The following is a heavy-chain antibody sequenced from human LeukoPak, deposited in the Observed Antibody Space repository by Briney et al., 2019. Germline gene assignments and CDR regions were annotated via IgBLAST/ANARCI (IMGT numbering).Heavy chain of an antibody. CDR3: ARLDSIASVIAAGTTTNNWFDP. D-gene: IGHD6-13*01. CDR2: INPNSGGT. CDR1: GYTFTGYY. J-gene: IGHJ5*02. V-gene: IGHV1-2*06. Sequence: ASVKVSCKASGYTFTGYYMHWVRQAPGQGLEWMGRINPNSGGTNYAQKFQGRVTMTRDTSISTAYMELSRLRSDDTAVYYCARLDSIASVIAAGTTTNNWFDPWGQGTLVTVSS.